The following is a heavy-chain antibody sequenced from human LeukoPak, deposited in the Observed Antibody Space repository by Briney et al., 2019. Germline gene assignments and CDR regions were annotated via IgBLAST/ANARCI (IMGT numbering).Heavy chain of an antibody. CDR1: GFTFSSYA. CDR3: AKVEVEDIVVVPAAYQGDWFDP. V-gene: IGHV3-23*01. Sequence: GGSLRLSCAASGFTFSSYAMSWVRQAPGKGLEWVSAISGSGGSTYYADSVKGRFTISRDNSKNTLYLQMSSLRAEDTAVYYCAKVEVEDIVVVPAAYQGDWFDPWGQGTLVTVSS. J-gene: IGHJ5*02. CDR2: ISGSGGST. D-gene: IGHD2-2*01.